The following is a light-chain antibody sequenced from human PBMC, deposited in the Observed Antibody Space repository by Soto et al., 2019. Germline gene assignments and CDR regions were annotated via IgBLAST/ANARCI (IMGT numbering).Light chain of an antibody. V-gene: IGKV1-17*03. J-gene: IGKJ4*01. CDR1: QAISNY. Sequence: DIQMTQSPSVMSASVGDTVTITCRASQAISNYVAWFQQKPGKVPKSLIYAASKLQGGVPSRFSGSGSGTEFTLTISSLQPEDFVTYYCLQHNSYPVSFGGGTKVEIK. CDR2: AAS. CDR3: LQHNSYPVS.